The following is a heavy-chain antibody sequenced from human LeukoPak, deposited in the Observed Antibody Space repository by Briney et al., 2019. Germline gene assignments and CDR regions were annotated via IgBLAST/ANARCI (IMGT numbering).Heavy chain of an antibody. CDR1: GFTFSSYE. J-gene: IGHJ6*03. V-gene: IGHV3-48*03. CDR3: ARGAEDGSNYYYYYYMDV. D-gene: IGHD1-26*01. Sequence: PGGSLRLSCAASGFTFSSYEMNWVRQAPGKGLEWVSYISSSGSTIYYADSVKGRFTISRDNAKNSLYLQMNSLRAEDTAVYYCARGAEDGSNYYYYYYMDVWGKGTTVTVSS. CDR2: ISSSGSTI.